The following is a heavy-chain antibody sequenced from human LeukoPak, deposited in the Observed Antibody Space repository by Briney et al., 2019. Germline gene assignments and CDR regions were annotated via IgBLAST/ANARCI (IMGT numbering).Heavy chain of an antibody. Sequence: SETLSLTCGVSGGSIRNYYLSWIRQSPGKGLEWIGNVDKRGSTNYNPSFKSRVIVSSDTSRNEFSLKLNSVTAADTAIYYCARGGSSCYGCHDWFDPWGQGTRVTVSS. CDR3: ARGGSSCYGCHDWFDP. CDR2: VDKRGST. V-gene: IGHV4-59*08. D-gene: IGHD2-2*01. J-gene: IGHJ5*02. CDR1: GGSIRNYY.